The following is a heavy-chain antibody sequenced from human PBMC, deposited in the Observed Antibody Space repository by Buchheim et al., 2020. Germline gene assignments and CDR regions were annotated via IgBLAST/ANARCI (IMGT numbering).Heavy chain of an antibody. Sequence: QVQLQESGPGLVKPSQTLSLTCTVSGGSISSGSYYWSWIRQPAGKGLEWIGRIYTSGSTSYNPSLKSRVTMSVDTSKNQFSLKLSSVTAADTAVYYCARGRIQLWYYGMDVWGQGTT. J-gene: IGHJ6*02. CDR3: ARGRIQLWYYGMDV. CDR2: IYTSGST. CDR1: GGSISSGSYY. D-gene: IGHD5-18*01. V-gene: IGHV4-61*02.